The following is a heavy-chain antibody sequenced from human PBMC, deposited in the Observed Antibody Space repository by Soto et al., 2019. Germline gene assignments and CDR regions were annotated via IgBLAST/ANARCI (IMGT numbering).Heavy chain of an antibody. V-gene: IGHV5-51*03. CDR2: IYPGDSDT. CDR1: GYSFTNYW. Sequence: EVQLVQSGAEVKKPGESLKISCKGSGYSFTNYWIGWVRQMPGKGLEWMGSIYPGDSDTKYSPSFRGQVTISADKSISAAYLQWSSLKAADTAMYYCARAELGDSRGALDTWGQGTMVTVSS. D-gene: IGHD4-17*01. J-gene: IGHJ3*02. CDR3: ARAELGDSRGALDT.